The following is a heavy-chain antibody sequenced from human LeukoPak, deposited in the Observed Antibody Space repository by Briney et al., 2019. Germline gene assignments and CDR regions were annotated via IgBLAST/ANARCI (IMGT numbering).Heavy chain of an antibody. J-gene: IGHJ4*02. CDR2: IYYSGST. D-gene: IGHD5-24*01. CDR3: ARVYGYKPYYFDY. V-gene: IGHV4-59*01. CDR1: GGSISSYY. Sequence: SSETLSLTCTVSGGSISSYYWSWTRQPPGKGLEWIGYIYYSGSTNYSPSLRSRVTISVDTSKKQFSLKLSSVTAADTAVYYCARVYGYKPYYFDYWGQGTLVTVSS.